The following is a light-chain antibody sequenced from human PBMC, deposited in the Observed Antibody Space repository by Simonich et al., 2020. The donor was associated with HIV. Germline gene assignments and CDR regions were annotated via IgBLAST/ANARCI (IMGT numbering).Light chain of an antibody. J-gene: IGLJ3*02. V-gene: IGLV1-40*01. CDR2: GNS. CDR1: SSNIGAGYD. CDR3: QSSDSSLSGSV. Sequence: QSVLTQPPSVSGAPGQRVTISCTGSSSNIGAGYDVHWYQQLPGTAPKLLIYGNSHRPSGVPDRFSGSKSGTSASLAITGLQVDDEADYYCQSSDSSLSGSVFGGGTKLTVL.